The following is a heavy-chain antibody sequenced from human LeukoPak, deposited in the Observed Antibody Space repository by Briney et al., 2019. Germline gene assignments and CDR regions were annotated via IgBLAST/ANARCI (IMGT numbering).Heavy chain of an antibody. CDR2: IYYSGST. J-gene: IGHJ2*01. D-gene: IGHD5-18*01. V-gene: IGHV4-59*08. CDR3: ARGGYSYGYYYVTPDWYFDL. Sequence: SETLSLTCTVSGGSISSYYWSWIRQPPGKGLEWIGYIYYSGSTNYNPSLKSRVTISVDTSKNQLSLKLSSVTAADTAVYYCARGGYSYGYYYVTPDWYFDLWGRGTLVTVSS. CDR1: GGSISSYY.